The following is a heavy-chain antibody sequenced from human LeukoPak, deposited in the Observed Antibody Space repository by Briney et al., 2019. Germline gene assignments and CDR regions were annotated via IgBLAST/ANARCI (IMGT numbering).Heavy chain of an antibody. CDR1: GFTFNSYS. J-gene: IGHJ6*02. Sequence: GGSLRLSCAASGFTFNSYSMNWVRQAPGKGLEWISYISSSSNVYYADSVKGRFTISRDNTKNSLYLQMSSLRDDDTAVYYCARSSLLHSNAMDVWGQGTTVTVSS. CDR3: ARSSLLHSNAMDV. CDR2: ISSSSNV. V-gene: IGHV3-48*02. D-gene: IGHD5-18*01.